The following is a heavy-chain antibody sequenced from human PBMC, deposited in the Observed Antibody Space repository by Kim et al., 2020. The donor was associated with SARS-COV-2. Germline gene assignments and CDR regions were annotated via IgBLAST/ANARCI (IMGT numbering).Heavy chain of an antibody. D-gene: IGHD5-12*01. Sequence: DSVKGRFTISRDNSKNTYLQMNSLRPEDTAVYYCAKALQIYVDKVMDFDYWGQGSLVTVSS. V-gene: IGHV3-30*02. CDR3: AKALQIYVDKVMDFDY. J-gene: IGHJ4*02.